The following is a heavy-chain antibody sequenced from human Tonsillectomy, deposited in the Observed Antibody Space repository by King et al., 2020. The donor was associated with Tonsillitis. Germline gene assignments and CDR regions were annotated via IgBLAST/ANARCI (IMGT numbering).Heavy chain of an antibody. CDR1: GGSINSYY. V-gene: IGHV4-59*01. CDR3: ARDGGSYFDY. CDR2: IYYSGST. J-gene: IGHJ4*02. Sequence: VQLQESGPGLVKPSETLSLTCTVPGGSINSYYWSWIRQPPRKGLEWIGYIYYSGSTNYNPSLKSRVTISVDTSKNQFSLKLSSVTAADTAVYYCARDGGSYFDYWGQGILVTVSS. D-gene: IGHD1-26*01.